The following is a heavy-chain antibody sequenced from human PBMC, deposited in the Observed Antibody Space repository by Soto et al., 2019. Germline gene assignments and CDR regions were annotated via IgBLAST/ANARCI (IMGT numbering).Heavy chain of an antibody. D-gene: IGHD6-19*01. Sequence: EVQLVESGGGLVQPGRSLRLSCAASGFTFDDYAMHWVRQAPGKGLEWVSGISWNSGTIGYAESVKGRFTISRDNAKNSLYLQMNSLRAEDTALYYCAKAVGWLVIHWGQGTLVTVSS. CDR1: GFTFDDYA. J-gene: IGHJ4*02. V-gene: IGHV3-9*01. CDR3: AKAVGWLVIH. CDR2: ISWNSGTI.